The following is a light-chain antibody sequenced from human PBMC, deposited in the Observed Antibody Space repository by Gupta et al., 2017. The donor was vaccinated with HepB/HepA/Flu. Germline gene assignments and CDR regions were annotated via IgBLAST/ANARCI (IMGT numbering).Light chain of an antibody. CDR1: QSISSF. V-gene: IGKV1-39*01. CDR3: QQSYSTPCS. J-gene: IGKJ2*04. Sequence: DIQITQSPSSLSASVGDRVTITCRASQSISSFLNWYQQKPGKAPKLLIYAASSLQSGVPSRFSGSGSGTDFTLTISRLQPEDFATYYCQQSYSTPCSFGQGTKLEIK. CDR2: AAS.